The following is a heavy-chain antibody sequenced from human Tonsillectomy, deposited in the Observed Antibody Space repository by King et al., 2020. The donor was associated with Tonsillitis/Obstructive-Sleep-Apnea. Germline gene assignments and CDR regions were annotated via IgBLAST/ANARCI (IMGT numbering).Heavy chain of an antibody. CDR1: GYTFTRNY. J-gene: IGHJ4*02. CDR3: VRDDKDGRHLDY. Sequence: QLVQSGAEVKKPGASVKVSCKASGYTFTRNYVHWVRQAPGQGLEWMGIINPSDGITTYAQKFQDRVTMTRDTSTSPVNMERSSRRAEDTAVYYCVRDDKDGRHLDYWGQGSLVSVSS. D-gene: IGHD2-15*01. CDR2: INPSDGIT. V-gene: IGHV1-46*01.